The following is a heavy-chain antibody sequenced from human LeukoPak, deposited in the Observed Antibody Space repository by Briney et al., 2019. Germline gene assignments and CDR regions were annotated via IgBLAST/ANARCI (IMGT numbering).Heavy chain of an antibody. V-gene: IGHV4-61*02. J-gene: IGHJ6*03. Sequence: SETLSLTCTVSGGSISSGSYYWSWIRQPAGKGLEWIGRIYTSGSTNYNPSLKSRVTISVDTSKNQFSLKLSSVTAADTAVYYCARDAIKAYYYMDVWGKGTTVTVSS. CDR3: ARDAIKAYYYMDV. CDR2: IYTSGST. CDR1: GGSISSGSYY.